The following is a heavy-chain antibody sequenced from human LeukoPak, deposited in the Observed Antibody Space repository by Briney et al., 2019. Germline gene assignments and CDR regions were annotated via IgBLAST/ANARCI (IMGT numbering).Heavy chain of an antibody. CDR3: ARVGGDYDILTGYGAFDI. D-gene: IGHD3-9*01. CDR1: GFTFSSYW. Sequence: PGGSLRLSCAASGFTFSSYWMSWVRQAPGKGLEWVSYISSSGSTIYYADSVKGRFTISRDNAKNSLYLQMNSLRAEDTAVYYCARVGGDYDILTGYGAFDIWGQGTMVTVSS. CDR2: ISSSGSTI. V-gene: IGHV3-48*04. J-gene: IGHJ3*02.